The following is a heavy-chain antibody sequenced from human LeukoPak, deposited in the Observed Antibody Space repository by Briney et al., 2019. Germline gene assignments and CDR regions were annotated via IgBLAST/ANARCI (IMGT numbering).Heavy chain of an antibody. J-gene: IGHJ4*02. D-gene: IGHD1-7*01. CDR2: INHSGST. V-gene: IGHV4-34*01. CDR3: ARVYNWNYYFDY. CDR1: GGSFSGYY. Sequence: SETLSLTCAVCGGSFSGYYWSWIRQPPGKGLEWIGEINHSGSTNYNPSLKSRVTISVDTSKNQFSLKLSSVTAADTAVYYCARVYNWNYYFDYWGQGTLVTVSS.